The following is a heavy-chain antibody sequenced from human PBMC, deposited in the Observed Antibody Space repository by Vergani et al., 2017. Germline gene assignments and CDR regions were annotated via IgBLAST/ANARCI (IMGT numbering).Heavy chain of an antibody. CDR3: AGANTGPTRYYYYMDV. Sequence: QVQLVESGGGVVQSGRSLRLSCAASGITFSSYAMHWVRQAPGKGLEWVAVISFDGSNKYYADSVKGRFTISRDNSKNTLYLQMNSLRAEDTAVYYCAGANTGPTRYYYYMDVWVKGTTVTVSS. D-gene: IGHD2-8*02. CDR2: ISFDGSNK. J-gene: IGHJ6*03. V-gene: IGHV3-30-3*01. CDR1: GITFSSYA.